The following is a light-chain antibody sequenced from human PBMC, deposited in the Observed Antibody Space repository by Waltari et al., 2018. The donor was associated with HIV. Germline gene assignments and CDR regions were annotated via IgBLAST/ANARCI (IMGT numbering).Light chain of an antibody. CDR3: ASFTDDNTLL. Sequence: SAVTQPASVSGLPGQSITISCTGDDSDFALYNFVSWYQQHPGKLPRLIVYDVDSRASGISARFSGSKSGHTASLNLSGLRAEDEADYYCASFTDDNTLLFGGGT. CDR2: DVD. CDR1: DSDFALYNF. J-gene: IGLJ3*02. V-gene: IGLV2-14*03.